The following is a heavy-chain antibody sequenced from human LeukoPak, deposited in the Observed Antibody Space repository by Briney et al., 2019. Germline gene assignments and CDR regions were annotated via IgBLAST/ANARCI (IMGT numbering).Heavy chain of an antibody. CDR2: INVDGSDT. CDR3: VRDGTGYPPFDL. Sequence: PGGSLRLSCAASGFTLSDHWMNWLRQPPGKGLLWVSHINVDGSDTDYADCVKGRFTISRDNARNTLYLQMNSLKVEDTAVYYCVRDGTGYPPFDLWGQGNLVTVSS. CDR1: GFTLSDHW. D-gene: IGHD1-1*01. J-gene: IGHJ5*02. V-gene: IGHV3-74*01.